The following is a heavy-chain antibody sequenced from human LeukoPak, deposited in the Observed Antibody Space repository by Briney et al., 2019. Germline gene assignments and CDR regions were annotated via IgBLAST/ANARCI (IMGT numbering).Heavy chain of an antibody. J-gene: IGHJ5*02. D-gene: IGHD3-22*01. CDR1: GYTFTSYD. Sequence: ASVKVSCKASGYTFTSYDINWVRQATGQGLEWMGWMNPNSGNTGYAQKSQGRVTMTRNTSISTAHMELSSLRSEDTAVYYCARAGIVVVYNWFDPWGQGTLVTVSS. V-gene: IGHV1-8*01. CDR2: MNPNSGNT. CDR3: ARAGIVVVYNWFDP.